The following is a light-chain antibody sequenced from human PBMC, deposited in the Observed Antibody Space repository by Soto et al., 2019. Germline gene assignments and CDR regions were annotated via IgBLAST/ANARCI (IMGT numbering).Light chain of an antibody. J-gene: IGKJ4*01. CDR2: LGS. V-gene: IGKV2-28*01. CDR1: QSLLNSNGYNY. Sequence: IVLTQSPLSLPVTPGEPASISCRSSQSLLNSNGYNYLDWYLQKPGQSPQVLIYLGSNRASGVPDRFSGSGSGTDFTLKISRVEAQDVGVYYCGQRLATQLTFGGGTKVEIK. CDR3: GQRLATQLT.